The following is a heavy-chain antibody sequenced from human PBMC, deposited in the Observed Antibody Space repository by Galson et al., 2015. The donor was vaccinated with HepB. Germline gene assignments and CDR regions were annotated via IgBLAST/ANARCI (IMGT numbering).Heavy chain of an antibody. CDR2: INAGNGNT. J-gene: IGHJ4*02. CDR3: ARDRRIAARPGDY. V-gene: IGHV1-3*01. CDR1: GYTFTSYA. D-gene: IGHD6-6*01. Sequence: SVKVSCKASGYTFTSYAMHWVRQAPGQRLEWMGWINAGNGNTKYSQKFQGRVTITRDTSASTAYMELSSLRSEDTAVYYCARDRRIAARPGDYWGQGTLVTVSS.